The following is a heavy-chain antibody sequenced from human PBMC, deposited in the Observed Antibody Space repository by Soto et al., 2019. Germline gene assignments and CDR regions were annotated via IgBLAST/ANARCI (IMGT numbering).Heavy chain of an antibody. J-gene: IGHJ1*01. CDR1: GFTFDDYA. CDR2: INWNSGSI. D-gene: IGHD6-13*01. Sequence: SLRLSCAAAGFTFDDYAMHWVRQVPGKGLEWVSGINWNSGSIGYGDSVKGRFAISRDNAKNSLHLQMNSLSAEDTAFYYCVKDESINWYSGHFRHWGQGTLVTVSS. V-gene: IGHV3-9*01. CDR3: VKDESINWYSGHFRH.